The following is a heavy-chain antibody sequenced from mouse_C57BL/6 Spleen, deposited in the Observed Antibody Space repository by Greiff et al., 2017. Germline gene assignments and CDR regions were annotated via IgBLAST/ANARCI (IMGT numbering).Heavy chain of an antibody. CDR3: ARWMYYDQAWFAY. CDR1: GYTFTSYW. V-gene: IGHV1-53*01. CDR2: INPSNGGT. Sequence: VKLQQPGTELVKPGASVKLSCKASGYTFTSYWMHWVKQRPGQGLEWIGNINPSNGGTNYNEKFKSKATLTVDKSSSTAYMQLSSLTSEDSAVYYCARWMYYDQAWFAYWGQGTLVTVSA. J-gene: IGHJ3*01. D-gene: IGHD2-4*01.